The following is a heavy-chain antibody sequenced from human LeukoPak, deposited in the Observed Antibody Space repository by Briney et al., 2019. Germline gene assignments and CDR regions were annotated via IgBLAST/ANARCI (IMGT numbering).Heavy chain of an antibody. CDR2: IYHSGST. CDR1: GDSISRYY. Sequence: SDTLPLTCTVTGDSISRYYRSWIRQPPGKGLEWIGYIYHSGSTNYNPSLKSRVTISADTSKDQFSLKLASVTAADTAVYYCATGYSSTWYYFDYWGQGTLVTVSS. J-gene: IGHJ4*02. CDR3: ATGYSSTWYYFDY. V-gene: IGHV4-59*07. D-gene: IGHD6-13*01.